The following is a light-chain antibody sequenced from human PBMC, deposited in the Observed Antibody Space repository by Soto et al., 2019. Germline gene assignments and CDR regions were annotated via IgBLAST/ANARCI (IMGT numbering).Light chain of an antibody. Sequence: IVMTQSPATLSVSPGERATLSCRASQSVSSYLAWYQQKPGQAPRLLIYDASNRATGIPARFSGSGSGTDFTLTISSLEPEDFAVYYCQQRSNWPKTFGQGTKVDI. V-gene: IGKV3-11*01. CDR3: QQRSNWPKT. CDR1: QSVSSY. J-gene: IGKJ1*01. CDR2: DAS.